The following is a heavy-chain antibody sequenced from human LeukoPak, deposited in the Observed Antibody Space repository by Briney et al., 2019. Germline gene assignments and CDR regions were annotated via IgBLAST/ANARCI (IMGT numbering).Heavy chain of an antibody. Sequence: PSETLSLTCTVSGYSISSGYYWGWIRQPPGKGLEWIGSIYHSGSTYYNPSLKSRVTKSVDTSKNQFSLKLSSVTAADTAVYYCARDLRRDGYNAMGAFDIWGQGTMVTVSS. D-gene: IGHD5-24*01. V-gene: IGHV4-38-2*02. CDR1: GYSISSGYY. CDR2: IYHSGST. CDR3: ARDLRRDGYNAMGAFDI. J-gene: IGHJ3*02.